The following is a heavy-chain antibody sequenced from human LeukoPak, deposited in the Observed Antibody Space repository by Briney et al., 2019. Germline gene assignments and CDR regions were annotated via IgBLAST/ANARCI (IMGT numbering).Heavy chain of an antibody. D-gene: IGHD5-12*01. V-gene: IGHV3-7*03. CDR1: GFTFSSYA. CDR3: AREDGYNYDY. J-gene: IGHJ4*02. CDR2: IKRDGSEK. Sequence: GRSLRLSCAASGFTFSSYAMHWVRQAPGKGLEWVANIKRDGSEKYYVDSVKGRFTISRDNAKNSLYLQMNSLRAEDTAVYYCAREDGYNYDYWGQGTLVTVSS.